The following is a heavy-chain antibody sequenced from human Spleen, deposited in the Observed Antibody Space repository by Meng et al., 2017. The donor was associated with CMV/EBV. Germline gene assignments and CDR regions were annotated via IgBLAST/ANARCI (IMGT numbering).Heavy chain of an antibody. J-gene: IGHJ4*02. Sequence: ESLKISCAASGFTFSSYSMNWVRQAPGKGLEWIGEISHIGITKYTPSLKSRVTISAEKTKNSFSLRLISVTAADTGVYFCARSPGYWYFDYWGQGALVTVSS. CDR1: GFTFSSYSM. V-gene: IGHV4/OR15-8*01. D-gene: IGHD2-8*02. CDR2: ISHIGIT. CDR3: ARSPGYWYFDY.